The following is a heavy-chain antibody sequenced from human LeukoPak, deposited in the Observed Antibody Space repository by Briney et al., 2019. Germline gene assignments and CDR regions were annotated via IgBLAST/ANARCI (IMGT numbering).Heavy chain of an antibody. CDR1: GFTFSSYN. D-gene: IGHD3-10*01. J-gene: IGHJ6*02. CDR3: ARDSGDGSGTYYPYGMDV. V-gene: IGHV3-21*01. CDR2: ISRSSIYI. Sequence: GGSLRLSCAASGFTFSSYNMNCVRQAPGKGLEWVSSISRSSIYIYYADSVKGRFTISRDNAENSLSLQMNSLRAEDTAVYYCARDSGDGSGTYYPYGMDVWGQGTTVTVSS.